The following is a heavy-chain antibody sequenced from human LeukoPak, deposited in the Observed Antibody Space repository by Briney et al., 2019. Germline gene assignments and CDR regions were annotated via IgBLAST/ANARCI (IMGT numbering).Heavy chain of an antibody. J-gene: IGHJ4*02. CDR2: INHSGST. CDR3: ARVNRSGVVPAATYYFDY. Sequence: PAETLSLPCAVYGGPFSGYYWRWIRQPPGKGLEWIGEINHSGSTNYNPSIKSRVTISVDTSKNQFSLKLSSVTAADTAVYYCARVNRSGVVPAATYYFDYWGQGTLVTVSS. D-gene: IGHD2-2*01. CDR1: GGPFSGYY. V-gene: IGHV4-34*01.